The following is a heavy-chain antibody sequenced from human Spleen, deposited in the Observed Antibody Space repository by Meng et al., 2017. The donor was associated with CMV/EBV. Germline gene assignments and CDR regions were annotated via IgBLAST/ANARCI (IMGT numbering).Heavy chain of an antibody. CDR1: GYTFTGYY. J-gene: IGHJ6*02. CDR3: ARNADIWSGYYPHYGMDV. V-gene: IGHV1-2*02. CDR2: INPNSGGT. Sequence: ASVKVSCKASGYTFTGYYMHWVRQAPGQGLEWMGWINPNSGGTNYAQKFQGRVTMTRDTSISTAYMELSRLRSDDTAVYYCARNADIWSGYYPHYGMDVWGQGTTVTVSS. D-gene: IGHD3-3*01.